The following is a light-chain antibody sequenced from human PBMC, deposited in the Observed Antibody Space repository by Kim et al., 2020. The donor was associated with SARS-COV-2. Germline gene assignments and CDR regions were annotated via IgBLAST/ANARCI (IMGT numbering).Light chain of an antibody. J-gene: IGLJ2*01. CDR1: SLRNYY. CDR3: GSRDSSGNVV. CDR2: GKD. Sequence: SSELTQDPAVSVALGQTVRITCQGDSLRNYYATWYQQKPGQAPLLVIYGKDNRPSGIPDRFSGSYSGNTASLTITGAQAEDEADFYCGSRDSSGNVVFGGGTKVTVL. V-gene: IGLV3-19*01.